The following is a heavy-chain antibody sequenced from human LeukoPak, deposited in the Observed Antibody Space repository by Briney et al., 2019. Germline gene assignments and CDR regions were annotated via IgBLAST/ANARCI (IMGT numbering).Heavy chain of an antibody. J-gene: IGHJ4*02. D-gene: IGHD4-17*01. CDR3: ASTDDYGDYAIFDY. V-gene: IGHV3-21*01. Sequence: PGGSLRLSCAASGFTFSSYSMNWVRQAPGKGLEWVSSISSSSSHIYYADSVKGRFTISRDNAKNSLYLQMNSLRAEDTAVCYCASTDDYGDYAIFDYWGQGTLVTVSS. CDR1: GFTFSSYS. CDR2: ISSSSSHI.